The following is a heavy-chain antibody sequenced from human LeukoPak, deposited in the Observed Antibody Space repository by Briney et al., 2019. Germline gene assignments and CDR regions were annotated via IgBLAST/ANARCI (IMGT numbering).Heavy chain of an antibody. Sequence: PSETLSLTCTVSGYSISSGYYWGWIRQPPGKGLAWIGNFYHSGSTNYNPSLKSRVTISVDTSKNQFSLKLSSVTAADTAVYYCARGVVPGAVVGFDPWGQGTLVTVSS. J-gene: IGHJ5*02. D-gene: IGHD2-2*01. V-gene: IGHV4-38-2*02. CDR1: GYSISSGYY. CDR2: FYHSGST. CDR3: ARGVVPGAVVGFDP.